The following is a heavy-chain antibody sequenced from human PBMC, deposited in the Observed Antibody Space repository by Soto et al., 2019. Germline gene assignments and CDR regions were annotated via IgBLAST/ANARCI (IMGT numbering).Heavy chain of an antibody. V-gene: IGHV3-30*18. Sequence: QVQLVESGGGVVQPGRSLRLSCAASGFTFSSYGMHWVRQAPGKGLEWVAVISYDGSNKYYADSVKCRFTISRDNSKNTLYLQMNSLRAEDTAVYYCAKDTRDIVVVPAAMMYYYGMDVWGQGTTVTVSS. CDR3: AKDTRDIVVVPAAMMYYYGMDV. CDR1: GFTFSSYG. CDR2: ISYDGSNK. D-gene: IGHD2-2*01. J-gene: IGHJ6*02.